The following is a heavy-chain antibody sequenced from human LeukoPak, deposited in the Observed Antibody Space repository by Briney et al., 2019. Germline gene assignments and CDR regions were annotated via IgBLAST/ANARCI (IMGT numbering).Heavy chain of an antibody. V-gene: IGHV4-59*01. CDR2: IYYSGST. CDR3: ARDQAKYMDV. Sequence: SETLSLTCTVSGGSISSYYWSWTRQPPGKGLEWIGYIYYSGSTNYNPSLKSRVTISVDTSKNQFSLKLSSVTAADTAVYYCARDQAKYMDVWGKGTTVTVSS. J-gene: IGHJ6*03. CDR1: GGSISSYY.